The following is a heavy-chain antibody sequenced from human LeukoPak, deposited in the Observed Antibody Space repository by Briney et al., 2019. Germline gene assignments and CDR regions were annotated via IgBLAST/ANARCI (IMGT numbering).Heavy chain of an antibody. CDR1: GFTFSSCG. D-gene: IGHD4-17*01. Sequence: GGSLRLSCTASGFTFSSCGMHWVRQAPGKGLERGAVISYDGSNKYYADSVKGRFTISRDNSKNTLYLQMNSLRAEDTAVYYCAKDIDYGDYINGYYYYGMDVWGQGTTVTVSS. J-gene: IGHJ6*02. CDR3: AKDIDYGDYINGYYYYGMDV. CDR2: ISYDGSNK. V-gene: IGHV3-30*18.